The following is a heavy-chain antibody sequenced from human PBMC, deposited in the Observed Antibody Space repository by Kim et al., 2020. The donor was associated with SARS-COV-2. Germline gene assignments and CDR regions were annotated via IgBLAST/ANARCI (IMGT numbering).Heavy chain of an antibody. Sequence: NYAQKLQGRVTMTTDPSTSTAYMDLRSLRSADTAVYYCARVPTSSYYFDYWGQGTLVTVSS. CDR3: ARVPTSSYYFDY. D-gene: IGHD6-6*01. J-gene: IGHJ4*02. V-gene: IGHV1-18*01.